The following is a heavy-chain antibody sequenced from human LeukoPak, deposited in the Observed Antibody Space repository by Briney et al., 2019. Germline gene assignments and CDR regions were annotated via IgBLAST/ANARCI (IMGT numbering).Heavy chain of an antibody. D-gene: IGHD3-22*01. CDR2: IYYSGST. V-gene: IGHV4-39*01. Sequence: SETLSLTCAVSGGSISSTSYYWAWIRQPPGKGLEWIGTIYYSGSTYHNPSLKSRVTWSVDTSRNQFSLRLSSVDAADTAVYYCARAGVRYFDISGQYAFDFWGQGTTVTVSS. CDR3: ARAGVRYFDISGQYAFDF. J-gene: IGHJ3*01. CDR1: GGSISSTSYY.